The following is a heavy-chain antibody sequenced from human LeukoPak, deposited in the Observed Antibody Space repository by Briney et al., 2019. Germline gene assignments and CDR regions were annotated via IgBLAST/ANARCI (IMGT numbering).Heavy chain of an antibody. Sequence: GGSLRLSCAASGFTVSSNYMSWVRQAPGRGLEWVSVIYSGGSTYYADPVKGRFTISRDNSKNTLYLQMNSLRAEDTAVYYCARSSSSWLYFDYWGQGTLVTVSS. CDR2: IYSGGST. CDR3: ARSSSSWLYFDY. CDR1: GFTVSSNY. V-gene: IGHV3-53*01. J-gene: IGHJ4*02. D-gene: IGHD6-13*01.